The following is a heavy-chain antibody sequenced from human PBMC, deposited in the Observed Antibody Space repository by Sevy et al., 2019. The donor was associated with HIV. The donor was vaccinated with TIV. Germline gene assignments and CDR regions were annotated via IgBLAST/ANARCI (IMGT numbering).Heavy chain of an antibody. D-gene: IGHD1-20*01. CDR1: GDSVSSNSAA. CDR3: ARDGLTYGGLDV. V-gene: IGHV6-1*01. Sequence: SQTLSLTCAIPGDSVSSNSAAWNWVRQSPSRGLEWLGRTFYRSTWFVDYAASVKSRIIISRDTSKNQVSLQLKSVTPEDTAMYFCARDGLTYGGLDVWGQGTTVTVSS. J-gene: IGHJ6*02. CDR2: TFYRSTWFV.